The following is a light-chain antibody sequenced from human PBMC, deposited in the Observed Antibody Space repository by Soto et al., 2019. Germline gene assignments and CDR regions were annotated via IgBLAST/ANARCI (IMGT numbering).Light chain of an antibody. CDR2: DAS. Sequence: EILLTQSPATLSLSPGERATLSCGASQSVSSYLAWYQQKPGQAPRLLIYDASNRATGIPARFSGNGSGTDFTLTISSLEPEDFAVYYCQQRSNWPTFGQGTKV. CDR3: QQRSNWPT. V-gene: IGKV3-11*01. J-gene: IGKJ1*01. CDR1: QSVSSY.